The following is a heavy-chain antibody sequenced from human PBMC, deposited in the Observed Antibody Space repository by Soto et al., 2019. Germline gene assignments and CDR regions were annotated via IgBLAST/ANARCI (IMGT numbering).Heavy chain of an antibody. D-gene: IGHD3-22*01. J-gene: IGHJ3*02. CDR2: IIPIFGTA. Sequence: QVQLVQSGAEVKKPGSSVKVSCKASGGTFSSYAISRVRQAPGQGLEWMGGIIPIFGTANYAQKFQGRVTITADESTSTAYMELSSLRSEDTAVYYCARDRGDYYDSSGYVNDAFDIWGQGTMVTVSS. V-gene: IGHV1-69*01. CDR3: ARDRGDYYDSSGYVNDAFDI. CDR1: GGTFSSYA.